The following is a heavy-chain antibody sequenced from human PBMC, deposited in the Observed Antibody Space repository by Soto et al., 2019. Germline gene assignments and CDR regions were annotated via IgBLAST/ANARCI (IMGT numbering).Heavy chain of an antibody. CDR2: IWYDGSNK. D-gene: IGHD3-22*01. Sequence: QVQLVESGGGVVQPGRSLRLSCAASGFTFSSYGMHWVRQAPGKGLEWVAVIWYDGSNKYYADSVKGRFTISRDNSKNTLYLQMNSLRAEDTAVYYCARDCYYDSSGYYPFLFDYWGQGTLVTVSP. V-gene: IGHV3-33*01. CDR1: GFTFSSYG. CDR3: ARDCYYDSSGYYPFLFDY. J-gene: IGHJ4*02.